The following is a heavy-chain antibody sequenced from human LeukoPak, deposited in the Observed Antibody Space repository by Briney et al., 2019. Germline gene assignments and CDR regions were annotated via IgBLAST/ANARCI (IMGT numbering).Heavy chain of an antibody. CDR2: IYHSGST. V-gene: IGHV4-38-2*02. CDR3: ARACITMVRGVITQYYYYYMDV. CDR1: GYSISSGYY. J-gene: IGHJ6*03. D-gene: IGHD3-10*01. Sequence: PSETLSLTCTVSGYSISSGYYWGWIRQPPGKGLEWIGSIYHSGSTYYNPSLKSRVTISVDTSKNQFSLKLSSVTAADTAVYYCARACITMVRGVITQYYYYYMDVWGKGTTVTISS.